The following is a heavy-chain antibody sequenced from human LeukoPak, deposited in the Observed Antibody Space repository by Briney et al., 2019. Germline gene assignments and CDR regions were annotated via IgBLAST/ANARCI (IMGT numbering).Heavy chain of an antibody. V-gene: IGHV4-39*07. CDR2: IHYSGST. CDR3: ARDPGYDFWSGYHDNDY. CDR1: GGSISSSSYY. D-gene: IGHD3-3*01. Sequence: SETLSLTCTVSGGSISSSSYYWGWIRQPPGKGLEWIGSIHYSGSTYYNPSLKSRVTISVDTSKNQFSLKLSSVTAADTAVYYCARDPGYDFWSGYHDNDYWGQGTLVTVSS. J-gene: IGHJ4*02.